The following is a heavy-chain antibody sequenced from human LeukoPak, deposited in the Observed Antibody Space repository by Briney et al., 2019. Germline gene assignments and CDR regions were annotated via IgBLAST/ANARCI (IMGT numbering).Heavy chain of an antibody. D-gene: IGHD3-3*01. V-gene: IGHV4-59*10. Sequence: SETLSLTCAVYGGSFSGYYWSWIRQPPGKGLEWIGRIYTSGSTNYNPSLKSRVTMSVDTSKNQFSLKLSSVTAADTAVYYCARTSMTYYDFWNENWFDPWGQGTLVTVSS. J-gene: IGHJ5*02. CDR1: GGSFSGYY. CDR3: ARTSMTYYDFWNENWFDP. CDR2: IYTSGST.